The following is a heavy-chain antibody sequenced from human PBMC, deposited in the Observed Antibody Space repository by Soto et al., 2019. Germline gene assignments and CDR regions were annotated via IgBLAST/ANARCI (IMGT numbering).Heavy chain of an antibody. V-gene: IGHV3-11*06. D-gene: IGHD6-13*01. Sequence: QVQLVESGGGLVKPGGSLRLSCAASGFTFSDYYMSWIRQAPGKGLEWVSYISSSSSYTNYADSVKGRFTISRDNAKNSLYLQMNSLRAEDTAVYYCARRGYSSSWDYDYWGQGTLVTVSS. CDR1: GFTFSDYY. J-gene: IGHJ4*02. CDR2: ISSSSSYT. CDR3: ARRGYSSSWDYDY.